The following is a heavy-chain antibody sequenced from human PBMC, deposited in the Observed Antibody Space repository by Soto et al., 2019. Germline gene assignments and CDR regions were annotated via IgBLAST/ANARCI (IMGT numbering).Heavy chain of an antibody. CDR3: ASTISSDYYYMDV. CDR2: IIPIFGTA. CDR1: GGTFSSYA. Sequence: SVKVSCKASGGTFSSYAISWARQAPGQGLEWMGGIIPIFGTANYAQKFQGRVTITADESTSTAYMELSSLRSEDTAVYYCASTISSDYYYMDVWGKGTTVTVSS. J-gene: IGHJ6*03. D-gene: IGHD6-19*01. V-gene: IGHV1-69*13.